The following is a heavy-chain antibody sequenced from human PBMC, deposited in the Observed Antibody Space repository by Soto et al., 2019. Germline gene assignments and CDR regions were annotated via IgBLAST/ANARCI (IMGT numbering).Heavy chain of an antibody. CDR2: INAGNGNT. CDR1: GGTFTSYA. J-gene: IGHJ4*02. D-gene: IGHD6-19*01. CDR3: ASTLAGGWYYFDY. Sequence: ASVKVSCTASGGTFTSYAMHWVRQAPGQRLEWMGWINAGNGNTKYSQKFQGRVTITRDTSASTAYMELSSLRSEDTAVYYCASTLAGGWYYFDYWGQGTLVTVSS. V-gene: IGHV1-3*01.